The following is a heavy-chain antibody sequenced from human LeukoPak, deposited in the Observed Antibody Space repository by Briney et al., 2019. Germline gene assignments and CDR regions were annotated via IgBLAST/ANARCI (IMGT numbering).Heavy chain of an antibody. D-gene: IGHD1-26*01. Sequence: SETLSLTCTVSGYSISSGYYWGWIRQPPGKGLEWIGSIYHSGRTFYNPSLKSRVTISVDTSKNQFSLKLSSVTAADTAVYYCARRAGARRGHYWGQGTLVTVSS. V-gene: IGHV4-38-2*02. J-gene: IGHJ4*02. CDR1: GYSISSGYY. CDR3: ARRAGARRGHY. CDR2: IYHSGRT.